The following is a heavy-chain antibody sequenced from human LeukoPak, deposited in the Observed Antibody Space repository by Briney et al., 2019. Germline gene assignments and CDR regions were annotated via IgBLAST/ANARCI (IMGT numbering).Heavy chain of an antibody. V-gene: IGHV1-18*01. CDR3: ARDLPLSAMRD. CDR1: GYTFTSYG. CDR2: VSAYNGNT. J-gene: IGHJ4*02. Sequence: ASVKVSCKASGYTFTSYGISWVRRAPGQGLEWMGWVSAYNGNTNYAQTLHGSVTMTPDTSTSTAYMELRSLRSDDTAVYYCARDLPLSAMRDWGQGTLVTVSS.